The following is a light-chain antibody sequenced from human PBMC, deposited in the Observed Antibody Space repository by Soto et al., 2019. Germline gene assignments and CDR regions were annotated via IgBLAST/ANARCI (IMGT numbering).Light chain of an antibody. V-gene: IGLV1-40*01. Sequence: QSVLTQPPSVSGAPGQRVTISCTGSSSNIGAGYDVHWYQQLPGTAPKLLIYGDSNRPSGVPDRFSGSKSGTSASLAITGLQAEHEADYYCQSYHSTLSGYVLGNGTKLT. CDR3: QSYHSTLSGYV. J-gene: IGLJ1*01. CDR2: GDS. CDR1: SSNIGAGYD.